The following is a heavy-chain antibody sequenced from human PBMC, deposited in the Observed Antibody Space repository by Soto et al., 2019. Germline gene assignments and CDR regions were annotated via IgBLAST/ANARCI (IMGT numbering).Heavy chain of an antibody. CDR2: INHSGST. J-gene: IGHJ6*02. V-gene: IGHV4-34*01. CDR3: ARWHPQATGMYV. CDR1: GGSFSGYY. D-gene: IGHD4-17*01. Sequence: SETLSLTCAVYGGSFSGYYWSWIRQPPGKGLEWIGEINHSGSTNYNPSLKSRVTISVDTSKNQFSLKLSSVTAADTAVYYCARWHPQATGMYVWGQGNTVTV.